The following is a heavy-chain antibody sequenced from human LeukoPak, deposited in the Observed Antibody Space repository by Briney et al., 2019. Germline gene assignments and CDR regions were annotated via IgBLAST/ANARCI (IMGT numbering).Heavy chain of an antibody. J-gene: IGHJ4*02. D-gene: IGHD4-11*01. V-gene: IGHV4-4*07. CDR3: ARHDYSNYVRH. CDR2: VFASGST. Sequence: PSETLSLTCTVSGGSISSFYWSWIRQPAGKGLEWIGRVFASGSTIYNPSLKSRVTISVDESKNQFSLELKSVTAADTAVYYCARHDYSNYVRHWGQGTLITVSS. CDR1: GGSISSFY.